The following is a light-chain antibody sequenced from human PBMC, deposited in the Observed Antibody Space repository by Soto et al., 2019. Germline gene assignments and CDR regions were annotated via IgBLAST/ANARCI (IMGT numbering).Light chain of an antibody. CDR2: DVS. CDR1: SSDVGGYNY. CDR3: SSYTSSSTRRGV. J-gene: IGLJ2*01. Sequence: QSALTQPASVSGSPGQSITISCTGTSSDVGGYNYVSWYQQHPGKAPKLMIYDVSNRPSGVSNRFSGSKSGNTASLTISGVQAEDEADYYCSSYTSSSTRRGVFGGGTKLTVL. V-gene: IGLV2-14*01.